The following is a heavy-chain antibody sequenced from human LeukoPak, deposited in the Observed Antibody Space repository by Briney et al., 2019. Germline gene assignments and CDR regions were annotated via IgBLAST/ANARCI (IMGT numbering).Heavy chain of an antibody. CDR2: ISGGGGST. V-gene: IGHV3-23*01. CDR1: EFTFIYYA. J-gene: IGHJ4*02. D-gene: IGHD2-2*01. Sequence: GGSLRLSCAAFEFTFIYYAMSWVRQAPGKGLEWVSIISGGGGSTNYADSVKGRFTISRDNSKNTLYLQMNSLRAEDTAVYYCTKGYCDSTSCYYFDYWGQGTLVTVSS. CDR3: TKGYCDSTSCYYFDY.